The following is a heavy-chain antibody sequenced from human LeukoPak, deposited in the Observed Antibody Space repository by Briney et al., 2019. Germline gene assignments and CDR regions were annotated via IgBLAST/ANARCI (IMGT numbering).Heavy chain of an antibody. V-gene: IGHV4-39*01. J-gene: IGHJ3*02. CDR2: IYYSGST. CDR1: GGSISSSSYY. CDR3: ARRVLYYDSSGSVGDAFDI. D-gene: IGHD3-22*01. Sequence: SETLSLTCTVSGGSISSSSYYWGWIRQPPGKGLEWIGSIYYSGSTYYNPSLKSRVTISVDTSKNRFSLKLSSVTAADTAVYYCARRVLYYDSSGSVGDAFDIWGQGTMVTVSS.